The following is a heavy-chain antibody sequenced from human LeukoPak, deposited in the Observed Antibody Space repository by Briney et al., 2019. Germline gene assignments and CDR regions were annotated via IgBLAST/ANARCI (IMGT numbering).Heavy chain of an antibody. CDR1: GGTFSSYA. CDR2: IIPIFGTA. V-gene: IGHV1-69*05. CDR3: ARDGLYCSGGSCYNWFDP. J-gene: IGHJ5*02. Sequence: SVKVSCKASGGTFSSYAIIWVRQAPGQGLEWMGGIIPIFGTANYAQKFQGRVTITTDESTSTAYMELSSLGSEDTAVYYCARDGLYCSGGSCYNWFDPWGQGTLVTASS. D-gene: IGHD2-15*01.